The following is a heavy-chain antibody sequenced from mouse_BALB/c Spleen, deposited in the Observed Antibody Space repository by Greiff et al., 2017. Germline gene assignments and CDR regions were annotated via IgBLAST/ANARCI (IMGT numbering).Heavy chain of an antibody. CDR3: ARETMITPFDY. D-gene: IGHD2-4*01. J-gene: IGHJ2*01. CDR2: ISYDGSN. Sequence: ESGPGLVKPSQSLSLTCSVTGYSITSGYYWNWIRQFPGNKLEWMGYISYDGSNNYNPSLKNRISITRDTSKNQFFLKLNSVTTEDTATYYCARETMITPFDYWGQGTTLTVSS. CDR1: GYSITSGYY. V-gene: IGHV3-6*02.